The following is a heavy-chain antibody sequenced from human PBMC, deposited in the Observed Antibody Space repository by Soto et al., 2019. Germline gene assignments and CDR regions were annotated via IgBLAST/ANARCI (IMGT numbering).Heavy chain of an antibody. D-gene: IGHD6-19*01. CDR1: GASIDDRGHH. V-gene: IGHV4-39*02. Sequence: QLRESGPGQVSPSETLSLTCSVSGASIDDRGHHWSWLRRSPGRGLEWIRSVYHDGTNYYNPSLKSRVSVSVDTSQNQFSLRLASVTAADTAVYYCARDKGISVVGFFRKDPYFGLDVWGPGTTVTVSS. CDR2: VYHDGTN. CDR3: ARDKGISVVGFFRKDPYFGLDV. J-gene: IGHJ6*02.